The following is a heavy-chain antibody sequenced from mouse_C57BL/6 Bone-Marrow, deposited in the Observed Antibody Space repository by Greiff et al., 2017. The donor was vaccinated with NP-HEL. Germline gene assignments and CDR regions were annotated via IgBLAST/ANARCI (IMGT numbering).Heavy chain of an antibody. CDR3: ARGDGSSRYAMDY. Sequence: LVESGGGLVKPGGSLKLSCAASGFTFSDYGMHWVRQAPEKGLEWVAYISSGSSTIYYADTVKGRFTISRDNAKNTLFLQMTSLRSEDTAMYYCARGDGSSRYAMDYWGQGTSVTVSS. J-gene: IGHJ4*01. CDR2: ISSGSSTI. D-gene: IGHD1-1*01. V-gene: IGHV5-17*01. CDR1: GFTFSDYG.